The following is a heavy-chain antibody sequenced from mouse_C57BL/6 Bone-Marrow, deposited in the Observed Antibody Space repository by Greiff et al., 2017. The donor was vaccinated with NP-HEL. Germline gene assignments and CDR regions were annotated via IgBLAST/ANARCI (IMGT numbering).Heavy chain of an antibody. CDR1: GFSLTSYG. J-gene: IGHJ3*01. CDR3: ANGDCGSSYGFAY. D-gene: IGHD1-1*01. V-gene: IGHV2-5*01. CDR2: IWRGGST. Sequence: QVHVKQSGPGLVQPSQSLSITCTVSGFSLTSYGVHWVRQSPGKGLEWLGVIWRGGSTDYNAAFMSRLSITKDNSKSQVFFKMNSLQADDTAIYYCANGDCGSSYGFAYWGQGTLVTVSA.